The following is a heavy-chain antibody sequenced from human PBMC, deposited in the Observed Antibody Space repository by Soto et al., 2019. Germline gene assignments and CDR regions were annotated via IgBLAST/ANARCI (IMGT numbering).Heavy chain of an antibody. CDR3: AHTHEYSSSYYFDY. Sequence: QITLKESGPTLVKPTQTLTLTCTFSGFSLSTSGVGVGWIRQPPGKALEWLALIYWDDDKRYSPFLKSRLTITKDTSKNQVVLTMTNMDPVDTATYYCAHTHEYSSSYYFDYWGQGTLVTVSS. D-gene: IGHD6-6*01. CDR2: IYWDDDK. V-gene: IGHV2-5*02. J-gene: IGHJ4*02. CDR1: GFSLSTSGVG.